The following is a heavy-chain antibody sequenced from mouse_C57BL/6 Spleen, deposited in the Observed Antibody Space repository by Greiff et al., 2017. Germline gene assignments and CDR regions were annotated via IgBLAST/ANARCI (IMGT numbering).Heavy chain of an antibody. D-gene: IGHD2-5*01. CDR1: GYTFTSYT. V-gene: IGHV1-4*01. J-gene: IGHJ3*01. CDR3: AREGATIVTTFAY. Sequence: QVQLQQSGAELARPGASVKMSCKASGYTFTSYTMHWVKQRPGQGLEWIGYINPSSGYTKYNQKFKDKATLPADKSSSTAYMQLSSLTSEDSAVYYCAREGATIVTTFAYWGQGTLVTVSA. CDR2: INPSSGYT.